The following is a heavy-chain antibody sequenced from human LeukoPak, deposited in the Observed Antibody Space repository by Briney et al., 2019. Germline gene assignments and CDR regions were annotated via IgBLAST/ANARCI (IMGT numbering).Heavy chain of an antibody. CDR1: GGSISSGGYY. CDR2: IYYSGST. CDR3: ARDRGSSWYLTLDY. V-gene: IGHV4-31*03. Sequence: SATLSLTCTVSGGSISSGGYYWSWIRQHPGKGLEWIGYIYYSGSTYYNPSLKSRVTISVDTSKNQFSLKLSSVTAADTAVYYCARDRGSSWYLTLDYWGQGTLVTVSS. J-gene: IGHJ4*02. D-gene: IGHD6-13*01.